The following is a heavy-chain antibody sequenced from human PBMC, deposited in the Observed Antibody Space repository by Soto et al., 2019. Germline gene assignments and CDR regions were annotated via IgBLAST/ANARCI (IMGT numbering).Heavy chain of an antibody. Sequence: GGSLRLSCAASGFTFSSYDMSWVRQAPGKGLEWVSAISGSGGSTYYADSVKGRFTISRDNSKNTLYLQMNSLRAEDTAVYYCAKVSELTGSVDYWGQGTLVTVSS. CDR1: GFTFSSYD. V-gene: IGHV3-23*01. J-gene: IGHJ4*02. CDR3: AKVSELTGSVDY. CDR2: ISGSGGST. D-gene: IGHD1-26*01.